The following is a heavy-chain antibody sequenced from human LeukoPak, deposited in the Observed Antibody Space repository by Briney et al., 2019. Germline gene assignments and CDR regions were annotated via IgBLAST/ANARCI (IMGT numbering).Heavy chain of an antibody. Sequence: PSETLSLTCTVSGGSISSGGYYWSWIRQHPGKGLEWIGYIYYSGSTNYNPSLKSRVTISVDTSKNQFSLKLSSVTAAGTAVYYCARGGPIVATLGYWGQGTLVTVSS. V-gene: IGHV4-31*03. CDR3: ARGGPIVATLGY. J-gene: IGHJ4*02. CDR2: IYYSGST. CDR1: GGSISSGGYY. D-gene: IGHD5-12*01.